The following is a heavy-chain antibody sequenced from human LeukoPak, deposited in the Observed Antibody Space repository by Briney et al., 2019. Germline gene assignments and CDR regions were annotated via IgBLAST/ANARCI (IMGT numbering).Heavy chain of an antibody. Sequence: GGSLRLSCAASGFTFRSYVMHWVRQAPGKGLEWVAFIRYDGSDRYYADSVKGRFTISRDNSKNTLYLQMNSLRAEDTAIYYCAKDGLGGFGDYMDVWGKGTTVTISS. CDR3: AKDGLGGFGDYMDV. D-gene: IGHD3-10*01. J-gene: IGHJ6*03. CDR1: GFTFRSYV. CDR2: IRYDGSDR. V-gene: IGHV3-30*02.